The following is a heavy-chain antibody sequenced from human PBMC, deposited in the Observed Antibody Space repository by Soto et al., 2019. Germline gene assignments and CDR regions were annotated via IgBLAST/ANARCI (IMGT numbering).Heavy chain of an antibody. V-gene: IGHV4-34*01. Sequence: PWETLSLACAVYGGSFSGYYWSWIRQPPGKGLEWIGEINHSGSTNYNPSLKSRVTISVDTSKNQFSLKLSSVTAADTAVYYCARRSGYYYYGMDVWGQGTTVTVSS. J-gene: IGHJ6*02. D-gene: IGHD3-10*01. CDR1: GGSFSGYY. CDR3: ARRSGYYYYGMDV. CDR2: INHSGST.